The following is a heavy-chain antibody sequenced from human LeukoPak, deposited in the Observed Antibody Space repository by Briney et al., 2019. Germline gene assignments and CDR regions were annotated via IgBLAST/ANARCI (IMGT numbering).Heavy chain of an antibody. J-gene: IGHJ4*02. Sequence: GGSLRLSCAASGFTFSSNARSWVRQAPGKGLEWVSAISGSGGSTYYADSVKGRFTISRDNSKNTLYLQMTRLRAEDTAVYYCARDLFPSTTAYFAYWGQGTLVTVSS. V-gene: IGHV3-23*01. CDR1: GFTFSSNA. CDR2: ISGSGGST. D-gene: IGHD4-11*01. CDR3: ARDLFPSTTAYFAY.